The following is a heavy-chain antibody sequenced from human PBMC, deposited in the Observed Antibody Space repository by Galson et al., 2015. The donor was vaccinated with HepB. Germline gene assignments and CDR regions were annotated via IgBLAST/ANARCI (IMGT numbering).Heavy chain of an antibody. D-gene: IGHD3-3*02. CDR2: ISSSSTYV. Sequence: AASGFIFRTYNMNWVRQAPGKGLEWVSYISSSSTYVNYADSVKGRFTISRDNAKSSLYLQMNSLRAEDTAVYYCAREGRHFYWGQGTLVTVSS. J-gene: IGHJ4*02. CDR3: AREGRHFY. CDR1: GFIFRTYN. V-gene: IGHV3-21*01.